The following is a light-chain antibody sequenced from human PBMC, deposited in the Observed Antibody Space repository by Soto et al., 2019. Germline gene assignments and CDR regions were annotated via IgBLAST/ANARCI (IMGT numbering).Light chain of an antibody. J-gene: IGKJ2*03. CDR2: WAS. Sequence: DIVLTPSPDSLAVSVGERATIHCKSSQNRLRTSINRNYLAWYQQQPGHPPKLLIYWASTRESVVPERFSGSGSGTDFTLTINSLHAEDVAVYYCHQYYSASLYSFGQGTKLEIK. CDR3: HQYYSASLYS. CDR1: QNRLRTSINRNY. V-gene: IGKV4-1*01.